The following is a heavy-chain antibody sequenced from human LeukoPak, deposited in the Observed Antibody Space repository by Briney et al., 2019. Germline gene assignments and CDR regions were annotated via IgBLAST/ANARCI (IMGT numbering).Heavy chain of an antibody. Sequence: PSETLSLTCTVSGGSICSYYWSWIRQPAGKGLEWIGRIYTSGSTNYNPSLKSRVTMSVDTSKNQFSLKLSSVTAADTAVYYCARVNYGPPDYYYYMDVWGKGTTVTVSS. CDR2: IYTSGST. V-gene: IGHV4-4*07. CDR1: GGSICSYY. CDR3: ARVNYGPPDYYYYMDV. J-gene: IGHJ6*03. D-gene: IGHD4-17*01.